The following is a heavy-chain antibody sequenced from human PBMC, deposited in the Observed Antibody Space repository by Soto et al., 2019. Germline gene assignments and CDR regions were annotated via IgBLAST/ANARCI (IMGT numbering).Heavy chain of an antibody. V-gene: IGHV3-21*01. J-gene: IGHJ6*02. CDR1: GFTFSSYS. CDR3: ARDGITGTFRYYYGMDV. CDR2: ISSSSSYI. Sequence: GGSLRLSCAASGFTFSSYSMNWVRQAPGKGLEWVSSISSSSSYIYYADSLKSRFTISRDNAKNSLYLQMNSLRAEDTAVYYCARDGITGTFRYYYGMDVWGQGTTVTVSS. D-gene: IGHD1-20*01.